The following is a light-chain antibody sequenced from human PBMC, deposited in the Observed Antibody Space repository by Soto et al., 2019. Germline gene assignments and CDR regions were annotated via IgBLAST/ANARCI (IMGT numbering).Light chain of an antibody. J-gene: IGLJ3*02. CDR3: SSYTSGSAWV. CDR2: EVS. CDR1: SSDVGGYDY. V-gene: IGLV2-14*01. Sequence: QSALTQPASVSGSPGPSITISCTGTSSDVGGYDYVSWYQQHPGKTPKLIIYEVSNSPSGIANRFSGSKSAYTASRTISGLQTEDEAYYYSSSYTSGSAWVFGGGTKLTVL.